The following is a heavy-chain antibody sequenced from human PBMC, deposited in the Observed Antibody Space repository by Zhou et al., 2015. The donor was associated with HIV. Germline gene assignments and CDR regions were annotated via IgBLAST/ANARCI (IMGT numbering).Heavy chain of an antibody. CDR2: IIPIFGTA. J-gene: IGHJ5*02. CDR1: GGTFSSYA. CDR3: ARAHEGPYSSSWTPSNWFDP. V-gene: IGHV1-69*01. D-gene: IGHD6-13*01. Sequence: QVQLVQSGAEVKKPGSSVKVSCKASGGTFSSYAISWVRQAPGQGLEWMGGIIPIFGTANYAQKFQGRVTITADESTSTAYMELSSLRSEDTAVYYCARAHEGPYSSSWTPSNWFDPWGRGNPSVTVSS.